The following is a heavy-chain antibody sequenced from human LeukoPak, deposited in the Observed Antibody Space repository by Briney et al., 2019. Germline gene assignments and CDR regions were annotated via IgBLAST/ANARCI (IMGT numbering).Heavy chain of an antibody. J-gene: IGHJ5*02. V-gene: IGHV1-69*13. D-gene: IGHD6-13*01. Sequence: ASVKVSCKASGGTFSTYAIIWVRQAPGRGLEWMGGIIPMLGATNYAQKFQGRVTLTADETTATAYMELSSLRYEDTAFYYCARVGRGDSSSWYGGYWFDPWGQGTLVTVSS. CDR3: ARVGRGDSSSWYGGYWFDP. CDR2: IIPMLGAT. CDR1: GGTFSTYA.